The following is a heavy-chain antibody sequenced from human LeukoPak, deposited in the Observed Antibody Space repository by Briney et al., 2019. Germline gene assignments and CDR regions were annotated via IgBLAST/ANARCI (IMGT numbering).Heavy chain of an antibody. CDR2: IIPIFGTA. CDR1: GGTFSSYA. Sequence: ASVKVSCKASGGTFSSYAISWVRQAPGQELEWMGGIIPIFGTANYAQRFQGRVTITADESTSTAYMELSSLRSEDTAVYYCARDLSSSWYSAAVYWGQGTLVTVSS. V-gene: IGHV1-69*13. D-gene: IGHD6-13*01. CDR3: ARDLSSSWYSAAVY. J-gene: IGHJ4*02.